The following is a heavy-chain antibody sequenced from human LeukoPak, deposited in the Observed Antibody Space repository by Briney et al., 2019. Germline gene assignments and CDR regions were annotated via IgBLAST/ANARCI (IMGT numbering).Heavy chain of an antibody. CDR3: AQEVRIFAKYYFDY. CDR2: IRGSGGST. CDR1: GFTFSSYA. V-gene: IGHV3-23*01. J-gene: IGHJ4*02. Sequence: GGSLRLSCAASGFTFSSYAMSWVRQSPGKGREGVSAIRGSGGSTYYADCVKGRFTISRDNSTNTLYLHMNSLRAEDTAVYYCAQEVRIFAKYYFDYWGQGTLVTVSS. D-gene: IGHD2/OR15-2a*01.